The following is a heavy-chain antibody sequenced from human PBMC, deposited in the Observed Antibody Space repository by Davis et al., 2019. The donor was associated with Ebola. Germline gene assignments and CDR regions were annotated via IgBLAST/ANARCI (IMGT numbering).Heavy chain of an antibody. CDR1: GYTFTGYY. D-gene: IGHD3/OR15-3a*01. CDR3: ARVPITIFGLVIDY. Sequence: ASVKVSCKASGYTFTGYYMNWVRQAPGQGLEWMGRINGNSGGTNYAQKFQGRVTMTRDTSISTAYMELSRLKSDDTAVYYCARVPITIFGLVIDYWGQGTLVTVSS. CDR2: INGNSGGT. J-gene: IGHJ4*02. V-gene: IGHV1-2*06.